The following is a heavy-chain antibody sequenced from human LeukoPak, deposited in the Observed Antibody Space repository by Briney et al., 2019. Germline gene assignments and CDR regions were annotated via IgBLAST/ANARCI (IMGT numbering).Heavy chain of an antibody. CDR3: ARGFYSSDH. J-gene: IGHJ4*02. CDR1: GFSVSTNY. Sequence: PGGSLRLSCAASGFSVSTNYMSWVRQAPGKGLEWVAVIWYDGSNKYYADSVKGRFTISRDNSKNTLYLQMNSLRAEDTAVYYCARGFYSSDHWGQGTLVTVSS. CDR2: IWYDGSNK. D-gene: IGHD3-22*01. V-gene: IGHV3-33*08.